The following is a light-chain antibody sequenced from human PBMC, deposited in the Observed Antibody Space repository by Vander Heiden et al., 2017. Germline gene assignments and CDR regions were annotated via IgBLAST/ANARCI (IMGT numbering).Light chain of an antibody. Sequence: QSALTQPPSASGSPGQSVTISCTGTSSDVGGYNYVSWYPPHPSKAPKLMIYEVSTLPSGVPDRFSGSKSGNTASLTVSGLQAEDEADYYCSSYAGSNNLVFGGGTKLTVL. CDR3: SSYAGSNNLV. CDR2: EVS. CDR1: SSDVGGYNY. V-gene: IGLV2-8*01. J-gene: IGLJ3*02.